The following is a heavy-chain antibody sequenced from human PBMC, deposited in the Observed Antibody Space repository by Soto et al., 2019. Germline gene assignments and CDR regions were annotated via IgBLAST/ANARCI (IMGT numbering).Heavy chain of an antibody. CDR2: INAGSGNT. J-gene: IGHJ4*02. CDR3: ATGGRGSFDY. CDR1: GYSFISYA. D-gene: IGHD1-26*01. V-gene: IGHV1-3*01. Sequence: ASVKVSCKASGYSFISYAMHWVRQAPGQRLEWMGWINAGSGNTNYSQKFQGRVTITGDTSASTAYMELSGLRSEDTAVYYCATGGRGSFDYWGQGTLVTVSS.